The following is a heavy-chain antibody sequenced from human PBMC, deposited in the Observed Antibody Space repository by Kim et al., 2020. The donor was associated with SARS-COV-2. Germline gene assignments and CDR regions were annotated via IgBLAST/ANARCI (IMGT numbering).Heavy chain of an antibody. CDR3: AKDLLGAERYYYYMDV. J-gene: IGHJ6*03. CDR1: GFTFSSYG. CDR2: ISYDGSNK. Sequence: GGSLRLSCAASGFTFSSYGMHWVRQAPGKGLEWVAVISYDGSNKYYADSVKGRFTISRDNSKNTLYLQMNSLRAEDTAVYYCAKDLLGAERYYYYMDVWGKGTTVTVSS. V-gene: IGHV3-30*18.